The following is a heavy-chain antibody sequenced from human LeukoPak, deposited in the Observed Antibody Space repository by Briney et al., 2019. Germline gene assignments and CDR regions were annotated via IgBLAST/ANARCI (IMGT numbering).Heavy chain of an antibody. J-gene: IGHJ4*02. CDR1: GFTFSSYS. CDR3: ARGDYGDYGFDY. D-gene: IGHD4-17*01. CDR2: ISSSSSYI. Sequence: PGGSLRLSCAASGFTFSSYSMNWVRQAPGKGLEWVSSISSSSSYIYYADSVKGRFTISRDNAKNSLYLQMNSLRAEDTAVYYCARGDYGDYGFDYWGQGTLVTVSS. V-gene: IGHV3-21*01.